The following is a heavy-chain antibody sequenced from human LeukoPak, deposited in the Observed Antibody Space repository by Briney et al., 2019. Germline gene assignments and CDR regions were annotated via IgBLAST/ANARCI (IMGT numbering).Heavy chain of an antibody. J-gene: IGHJ4*02. V-gene: IGHV3-11*04. CDR3: ARWRGHGWRVNDN. Sequence: GSLRLSCTASGFTFSDYYMSWIRQAPGKGLEWVSYISNSDSLTYYAESVKGRFTISRDNANTSLYLQMNSLRVEDTAVYYCARWRGHGWRVNDNWGQGTLVTVSS. CDR1: GFTFSDYY. D-gene: IGHD6-19*01. CDR2: ISNSDSLT.